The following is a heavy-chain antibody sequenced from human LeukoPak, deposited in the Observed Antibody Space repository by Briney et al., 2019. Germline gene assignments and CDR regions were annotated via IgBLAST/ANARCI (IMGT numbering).Heavy chain of an antibody. CDR2: INHSGST. D-gene: IGHD3-22*01. V-gene: IGHV4-34*01. Sequence: PSETLSLTCAVYGGSFSGYYWSWIRQPPGKGLKWIGEINHSGSTNYNPSLKSRVTISVDTSKNQFSLKLSSVTAADTAVYYCARRSRRITPIGGAFDIWGQGTMVTVSS. J-gene: IGHJ3*02. CDR3: ARRSRRITPIGGAFDI. CDR1: GGSFSGYY.